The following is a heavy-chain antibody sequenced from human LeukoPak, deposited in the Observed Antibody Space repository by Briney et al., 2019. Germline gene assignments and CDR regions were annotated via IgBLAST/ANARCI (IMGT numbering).Heavy chain of an antibody. CDR2: IYYSGST. CDR1: GGSISSSSYY. Sequence: SETLSLTCTVSGGSISSSSYYWGWIRQPPGKGLEWIGSIYYSGSTYYNPSLKSRVTISVDTSKNQFSLKLSSVTAADTAVYYCAVSSSYSSSWYWGQGTLVTVSS. J-gene: IGHJ4*02. D-gene: IGHD6-13*01. CDR3: AVSSSYSSSWY. V-gene: IGHV4-39*01.